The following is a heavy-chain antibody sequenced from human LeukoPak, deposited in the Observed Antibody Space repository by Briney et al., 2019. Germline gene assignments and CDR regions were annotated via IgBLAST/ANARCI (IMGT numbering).Heavy chain of an antibody. Sequence: GGSLRLSCAASGFTFNSYAMSWVRQAPGKGLEWVSAISGSGGSTYYADSVKGRFTISRDNSKNTLYLQINSLRAEDTAVYYCAKDPVVVTAGNNWFDPWGQGTLVTVSS. D-gene: IGHD2-21*02. CDR3: AKDPVVVTAGNNWFDP. CDR1: GFTFNSYA. CDR2: ISGSGGST. J-gene: IGHJ5*02. V-gene: IGHV3-23*01.